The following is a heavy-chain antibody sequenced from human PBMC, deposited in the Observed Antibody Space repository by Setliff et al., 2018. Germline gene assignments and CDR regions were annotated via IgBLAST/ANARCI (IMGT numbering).Heavy chain of an antibody. CDR2: NYDTGNT. Sequence: SETLSLTCAVSGGSVSSGGYLWSWIRQPPGKGLEWIGYNYDTGNTNINPSLKSRLTISVDRTKNQFSLKLSSVTAADTAVYYCARDFWGSLDYWGQGTLVTVSS. D-gene: IGHD7-27*01. V-gene: IGHV4-61*08. J-gene: IGHJ4*02. CDR3: ARDFWGSLDY. CDR1: GGSVSSGGYL.